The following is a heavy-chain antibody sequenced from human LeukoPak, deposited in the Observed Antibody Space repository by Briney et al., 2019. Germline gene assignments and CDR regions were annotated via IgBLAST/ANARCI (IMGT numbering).Heavy chain of an antibody. Sequence: SVKVSCKASGGTFSSYAISWVRQAPGQGLEWMGRIIPIFGIASYAQKFQGRVTITADKSTSTAYMELSSLRSEDTAVYYCARADDSSGYSPPAGGMDVWGQGTTVTVSS. D-gene: IGHD3-22*01. CDR3: ARADDSSGYSPPAGGMDV. V-gene: IGHV1-69*04. CDR1: GGTFSSYA. J-gene: IGHJ6*02. CDR2: IIPIFGIA.